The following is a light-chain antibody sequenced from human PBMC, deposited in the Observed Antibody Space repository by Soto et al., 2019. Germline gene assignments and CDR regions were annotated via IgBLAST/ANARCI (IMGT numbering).Light chain of an antibody. V-gene: IGKV3-11*01. CDR2: DAS. CDR3: HQRSNWPSIT. CDR1: QSVSSY. Sequence: EIVLTQSPATLSLSPGERATLSCRASQSVSSYLAWYQQKPGQAPRLLIYDASNRATGIPARFSGSGSGTDFTLTINSLEPEDFAVYYCHQRSNWPSITFGQGTRLEIK. J-gene: IGKJ5*01.